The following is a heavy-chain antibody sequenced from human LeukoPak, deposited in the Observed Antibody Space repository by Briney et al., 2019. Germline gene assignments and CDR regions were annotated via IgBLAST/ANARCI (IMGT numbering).Heavy chain of an antibody. Sequence: GGSLRLSCAASGFTFSTSVMHWVRQAPGKGLEHVSAINSNGGSTYYGNPVKGRFTISRDNSKNTLYLQMGSLRPEDMAVYYCARLTSTIPDAFDIWGQGTMVTVSS. V-gene: IGHV3-64*01. CDR3: ARLTSTIPDAFDI. CDR2: INSNGGST. D-gene: IGHD3-3*01. CDR1: GFTFSTSV. J-gene: IGHJ3*02.